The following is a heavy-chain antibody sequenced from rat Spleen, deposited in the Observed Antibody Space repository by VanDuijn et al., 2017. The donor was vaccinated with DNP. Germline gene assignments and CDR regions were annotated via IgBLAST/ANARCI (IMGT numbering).Heavy chain of an antibody. V-gene: IGHV5-31*01. D-gene: IGHD1-9*01. CDR1: GFTFNNYW. J-gene: IGHJ2*01. CDR3: ATHGYGYNFFDY. CDR2: ITSSGGST. Sequence: EVQLVESGGDLVQPGRSLKLSCVASGFTFNNYWMTWIRQVPGKGLEWVASITSSGGSTYYPDSVKGRFTISRDNAKNTLYLQMNSLRSEDTATYYCATHGYGYNFFDYWGQGVMVTVSS.